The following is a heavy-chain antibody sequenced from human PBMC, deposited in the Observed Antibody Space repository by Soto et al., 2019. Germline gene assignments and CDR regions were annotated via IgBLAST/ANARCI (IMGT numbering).Heavy chain of an antibody. D-gene: IGHD1-1*01. CDR2: MLYDRSHT. V-gene: IGHV3-33*01. Sequence: QAHLVESGGGVVQPVGSLRLSCAASGFTFSSYAMHWVRQAPGKGLEWVALMLYDRSHTYYAESVKGRFNISRDESKNMLFLHMSGLRAEDTAVYYCSRDRSWRTGYYSGIDVWGQGTTVTVS. CDR3: SRDRSWRTGYYSGIDV. J-gene: IGHJ6*02. CDR1: GFTFSSYA.